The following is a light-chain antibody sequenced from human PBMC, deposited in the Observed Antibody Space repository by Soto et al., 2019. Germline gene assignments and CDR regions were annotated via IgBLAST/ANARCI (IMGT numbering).Light chain of an antibody. Sequence: DIQMTQSPSSLSASVGDRVTITCRASQSISSYLNWYQQKPGKAPKLLIYAASSLQSGVPSRFSGSGSVTDFTLTISSLPPEDFATYYCQQSYSTPRTFGQGTKVEIK. CDR1: QSISSY. J-gene: IGKJ1*01. V-gene: IGKV1-39*01. CDR2: AAS. CDR3: QQSYSTPRT.